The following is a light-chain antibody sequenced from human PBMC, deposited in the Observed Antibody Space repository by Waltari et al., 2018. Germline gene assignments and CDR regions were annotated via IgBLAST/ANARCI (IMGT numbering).Light chain of an antibody. Sequence: DIQMTHSPSSLSASVGDTVTITCRASQGVNNFLVWLQQRPGKAPKSLIYGSSPLQSGVPSRFSGSGYGTDFTLTISSLQPEDIATYYCQQHADYPLTFGGGTRVEIK. J-gene: IGKJ4*01. CDR3: QQHADYPLT. CDR2: GSS. V-gene: IGKV1-16*01. CDR1: QGVNNF.